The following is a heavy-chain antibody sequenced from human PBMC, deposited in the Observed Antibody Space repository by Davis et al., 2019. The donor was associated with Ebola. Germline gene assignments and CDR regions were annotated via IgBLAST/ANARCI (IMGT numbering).Heavy chain of an antibody. J-gene: IGHJ4*02. CDR1: GFTFSSYS. CDR3: ARESYDFWSGYYTYYFDY. D-gene: IGHD3-3*01. CDR2: ISSSSSTI. Sequence: GESLKISCAASGFTFSSYSMNWVRQAPGKGLEWVSYISSSSSTIYYADSVKGRFTISRDNAKNSLYLQMNSLRDEDTAVYYCARESYDFWSGYYTYYFDYWAREPWSPSPQ. V-gene: IGHV3-48*02.